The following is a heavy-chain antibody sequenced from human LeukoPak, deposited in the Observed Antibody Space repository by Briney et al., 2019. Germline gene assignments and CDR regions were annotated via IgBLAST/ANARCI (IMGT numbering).Heavy chain of an antibody. CDR2: IKSKSDGGTT. Sequence: GGPLRLSCAASGFTFSNAWMSWVRQAPGKGLEWVGRIKSKSDGGTTDYAAPVKGRFTISRHDSKNTLCLQMNSLKTEDTAVYYCTSDRGTVTIPMDVWGKGTTVTISS. CDR1: GFTFSNAW. CDR3: TSDRGTVTIPMDV. D-gene: IGHD4-17*01. V-gene: IGHV3-15*01. J-gene: IGHJ6*03.